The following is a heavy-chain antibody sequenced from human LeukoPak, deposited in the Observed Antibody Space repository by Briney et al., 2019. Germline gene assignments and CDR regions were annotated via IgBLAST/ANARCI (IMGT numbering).Heavy chain of an antibody. CDR2: IYYSGST. J-gene: IGHJ5*02. D-gene: IGHD6-6*01. CDR1: GGSISSYY. CDR3: AREIMAARGNWFDP. Sequence: SETLSLTCTVSGGSISSYYWSWIRQPPGKGLEWIGYIYYSGSTNYNPSLKSRVTISVDTSKNQFSLKLSSVTAADTAVYYCAREIMAARGNWFDPWGQGTLVTVSS. V-gene: IGHV4-59*01.